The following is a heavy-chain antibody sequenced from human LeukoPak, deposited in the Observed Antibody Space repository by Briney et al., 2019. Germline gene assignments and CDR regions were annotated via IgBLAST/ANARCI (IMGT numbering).Heavy chain of an antibody. D-gene: IGHD4-17*01. V-gene: IGHV3-21*01. Sequence: GGSLRLSCAASGFTFSVYSMNWVRQAPGKGLEWVSSISSSSSYIYYADSMKGRFTISRDNAKNSLYLQMNSLRAEDTAVYYCARAVNVYGDYVFDYWGQGTLVTVSS. CDR1: GFTFSVYS. J-gene: IGHJ4*02. CDR2: ISSSSSYI. CDR3: ARAVNVYGDYVFDY.